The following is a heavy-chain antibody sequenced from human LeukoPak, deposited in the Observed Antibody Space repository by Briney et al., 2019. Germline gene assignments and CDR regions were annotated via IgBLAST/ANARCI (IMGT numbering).Heavy chain of an antibody. CDR2: IIPILGIA. CDR1: GGTFSSYA. CDR3: VYIVAREGY. J-gene: IGHJ4*02. D-gene: IGHD5-12*01. V-gene: IGHV1-69*04. Sequence: SVKVSCKASGGTFSSYAISWVRQAPGQGLEWMGRIIPILGIANYTQKFQGRVTITADKSTSTAYMELSSLRSEDTAVYYCVYIVAREGYWGQGTLVTVSS.